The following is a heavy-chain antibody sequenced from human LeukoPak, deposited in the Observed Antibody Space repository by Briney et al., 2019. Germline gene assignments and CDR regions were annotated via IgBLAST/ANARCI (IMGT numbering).Heavy chain of an antibody. CDR2: ISSSSSYV. D-gene: IGHD3-22*01. V-gene: IGHV3-21*01. Sequence: GGSLRLSCAASGFSFSSYTRNLVRQAPGKGLEWVSSISSSSSYVYYADSVKGRFIISRDNAENSLYLQMNSLRAEDTAVYYCEKDLGSRCYWHMGYWGQGTLVTVSS. J-gene: IGHJ4*02. CDR3: EKDLGSRCYWHMGY. CDR1: GFSFSSYT.